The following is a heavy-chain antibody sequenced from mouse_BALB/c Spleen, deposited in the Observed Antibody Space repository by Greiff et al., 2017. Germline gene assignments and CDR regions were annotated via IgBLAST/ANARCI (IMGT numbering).Heavy chain of an antibody. J-gene: IGHJ4*01. CDR1: GYSITSDYA. D-gene: IGHD2-3*01. CDR2: ISYSGST. Sequence: VQLKESGPGLVKPSQSLSLTCTVTGYSITSDYAWNWIRQFPGNILEWMGYISYSGSTSYNPSLKSRISITRDTSKNQFFLQLNSVTTEDTATYYCARKDGRFYAMDYWGQGTSVTVSS. CDR3: ARKDGRFYAMDY. V-gene: IGHV3-2*02.